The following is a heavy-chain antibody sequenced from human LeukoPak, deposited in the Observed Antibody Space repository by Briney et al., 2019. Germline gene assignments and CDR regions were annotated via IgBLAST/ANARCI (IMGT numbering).Heavy chain of an antibody. V-gene: IGHV3-30*04. J-gene: IGHJ4*02. CDR3: AKDAGQRANSWYYFDY. D-gene: IGHD6-13*01. CDR1: GFSFSSYA. Sequence: GRSLRLSCAASGFSFSSYAMHWVRQAPGKGLEWVAVISYDGSNKFYADSVSGRFTISRDNSKNTLYLQMNSLRAEDTAVYYCAKDAGQRANSWYYFDYWGQGTLVTVSS. CDR2: ISYDGSNK.